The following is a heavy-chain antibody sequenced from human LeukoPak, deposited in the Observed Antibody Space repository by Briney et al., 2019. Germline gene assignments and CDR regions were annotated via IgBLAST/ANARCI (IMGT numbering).Heavy chain of an antibody. V-gene: IGHV1-2*02. Sequence: ASVKVSCKASGYTFTGYYMHWVRQAPGQGLEWMGWINPNSGGTNYAQKFQGRVTMTRDTSISTAYMELSSPRAEDTALYYWARDCGADCRVGGHWYFGLWGRGTLVTVSS. J-gene: IGHJ2*01. D-gene: IGHD2-21*02. CDR2: INPNSGGT. CDR1: GYTFTGYY. CDR3: ARDCGADCRVGGHWYFGL.